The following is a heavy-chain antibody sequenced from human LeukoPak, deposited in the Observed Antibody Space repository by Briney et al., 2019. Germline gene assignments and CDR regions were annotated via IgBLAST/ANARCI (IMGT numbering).Heavy chain of an antibody. CDR2: ISCSSSTI. CDR3: ASLAAYYYGSGSSD. D-gene: IGHD3-10*01. J-gene: IGHJ4*02. V-gene: IGHV3-48*04. Sequence: GGPLRLSCAASGFTFSSYSMNWVRQAPGKGLEWVSYISCSSSTIYYADSVKGRFTISRDNAKNSVYLQMNSLRAEDTAVYFCASLAAYYYGSGSSDWGQGTLVTVSS. CDR1: GFTFSSYS.